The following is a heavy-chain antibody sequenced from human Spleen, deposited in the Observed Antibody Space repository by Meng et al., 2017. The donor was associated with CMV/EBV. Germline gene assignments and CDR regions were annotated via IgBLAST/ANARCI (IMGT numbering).Heavy chain of an antibody. Sequence: GGSLRLSCAASEFIFSSYAMSWVRQAPGKGLEWVSAISGSGGSTYYGDSVKGRFTISRDNSKNTLYLQMNSLRAEDTAIYYCAKVGDYYSYYALDVWGQGTSVTVSS. CDR2: ISGSGGST. V-gene: IGHV3-23*01. CDR1: EFIFSSYA. J-gene: IGHJ6*02. CDR3: AKVGDYYSYYALDV.